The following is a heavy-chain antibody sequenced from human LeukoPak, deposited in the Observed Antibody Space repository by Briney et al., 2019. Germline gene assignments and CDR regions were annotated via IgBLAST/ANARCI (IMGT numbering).Heavy chain of an antibody. CDR3: ARARNYYDSSTYYQYYFDS. J-gene: IGHJ4*02. Sequence: SETLSLTCTVSGYSIRSGSYWGWIRQPPGKGLEWIGTIYHSGSTYYNPSIKSRVTISVDTSKHQFSLKVSSVTAADTAVYYCARARNYYDSSTYYQYYFDSWGLGTLVTVSS. D-gene: IGHD3-22*01. CDR2: IYHSGST. V-gene: IGHV4-38-2*02. CDR1: GYSIRSGSY.